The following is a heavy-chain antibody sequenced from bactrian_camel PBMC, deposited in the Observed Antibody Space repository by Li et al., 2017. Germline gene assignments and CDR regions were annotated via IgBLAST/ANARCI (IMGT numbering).Heavy chain of an antibody. D-gene: IGHD2*01. Sequence: QLVESGGGLVQPGGSLRLSCAADGYTDNFNSMGWFRQAPGKGLEWVSGISSGGGRTYYADSVKGRFTISQDNAKETLYLQMNRLQPGDTAMYYCAAVCNIHCSGYGGVGCVPQLDFGYWGQGTQVTVS. V-gene: IGHV3S28*01. CDR1: GYTDNFNS. J-gene: IGHJ6*01. CDR2: ISSGGGRT. CDR3: AAVCNIHCSGYGGVGCVPQLDFGY.